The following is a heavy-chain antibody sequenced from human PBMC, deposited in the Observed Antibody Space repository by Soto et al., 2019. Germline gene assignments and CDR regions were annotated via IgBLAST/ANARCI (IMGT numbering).Heavy chain of an antibody. V-gene: IGHV1-18*04. CDR1: GDVFTSYG. CDR2: ISAYNGNK. J-gene: IGHJ5*02. D-gene: IGHD1-7*01. Sequence: ASVKVSCEASGDVFTSYGIRWVRQAPGQGLEWMGWISAYNGNKNYAQKLQGRVTMTTDTSTITAYMELRRLRSDDTAVYYCARTWNYGWFDPWRQGTLVTVSS. CDR3: ARTWNYGWFDP.